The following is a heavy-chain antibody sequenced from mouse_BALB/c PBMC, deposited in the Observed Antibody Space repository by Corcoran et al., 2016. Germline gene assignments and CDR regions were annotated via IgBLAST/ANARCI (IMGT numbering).Heavy chain of an antibody. CDR2: IDPANGNT. CDR3: ARGGNYKGYFDY. V-gene: IGHV14-3*02. D-gene: IGHD2-1*01. CDR1: GFNIKDTY. J-gene: IGHJ2*01. Sequence: VQLQQSGAELVKPEASVKLSCTASGFNIKDTYMHWVKQRPEQGLEWIGRIDPANGNTKYDPKFQGKATITADTSSNTAYLQLSSLTSEDTAVYYCARGGNYKGYFDYWGQGTTLTVSS.